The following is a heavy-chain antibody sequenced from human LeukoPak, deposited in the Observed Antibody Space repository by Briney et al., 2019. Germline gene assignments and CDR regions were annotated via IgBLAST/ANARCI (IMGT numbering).Heavy chain of an antibody. CDR2: INHSGST. V-gene: IGHV4-34*01. CDR3: ARRRRWLQLPSYFDY. Sequence: SETLSLTCAVYGGSFSGYYWSWIRQPPGKGLEWIGEINHSGSTNYNPSLKSRVTISVDTSKNQFSLKLSSVTAADTAVYYCARRRRWLQLPSYFDYWGQGTLVTVSS. CDR1: GGSFSGYY. J-gene: IGHJ4*02. D-gene: IGHD5-24*01.